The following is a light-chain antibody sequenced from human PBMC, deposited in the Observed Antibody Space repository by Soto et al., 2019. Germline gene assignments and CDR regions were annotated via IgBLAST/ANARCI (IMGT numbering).Light chain of an antibody. V-gene: IGKV3-15*01. CDR2: DAS. CDR3: QQYNNWPPIT. CDR1: QSVSGN. Sequence: EIVMTQSPATLSVSPGERATLSCRASQSVSGNLDWYQQKPGQAPRLLIYDASTRATGIPARFSGSGSGTEFSLPIISLQSEDFVIYYCQQYNNWPPITFGQGTQLEIK. J-gene: IGKJ5*01.